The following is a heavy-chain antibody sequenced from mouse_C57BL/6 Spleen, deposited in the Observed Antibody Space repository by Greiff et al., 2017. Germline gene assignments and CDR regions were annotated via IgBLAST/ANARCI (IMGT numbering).Heavy chain of an antibody. CDR1: GYAFSSSW. J-gene: IGHJ1*03. V-gene: IGHV1-82*01. Sequence: VQLQQSGPELVKPGASVKISCKASGYAFSSSWMNWVKQRPGKGLEWIGRLYPGDGDTNYNGKFKGKATLTADKSSSTAYMQLSSLTSEDSAVYFCARRTYPPYYYGSSYVDWYFDVWGTGTTVTVSS. CDR3: ARRTYPPYYYGSSYVDWYFDV. CDR2: LYPGDGDT. D-gene: IGHD1-1*01.